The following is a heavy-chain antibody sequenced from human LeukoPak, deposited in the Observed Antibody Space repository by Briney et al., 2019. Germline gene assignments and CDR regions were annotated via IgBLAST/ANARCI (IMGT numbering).Heavy chain of an antibody. CDR1: GGSFSGYH. J-gene: IGHJ4*02. V-gene: IGHV4-34*01. D-gene: IGHD6-19*01. CDR3: ARGQCLDND. CDR2: MDHSGNT. Sequence: PSETLSLTCAVYGGSFSGYHWSWIRQPPGKGLEWIGEMDHSGNTNYNPSLKTRVTISGDASKNQISLKLNSVTAADTAVYYCARGQCLDNDWGQGTLVIVSS.